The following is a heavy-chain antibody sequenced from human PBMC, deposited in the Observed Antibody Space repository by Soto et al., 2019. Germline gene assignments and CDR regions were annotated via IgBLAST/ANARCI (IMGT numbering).Heavy chain of an antibody. Sequence: PSETLSLTCTVSGGSISSGGYYWSWIRQHPGKGLEWIGYIYYSGSTYYNPSLKSRVTISVDTSKNQLSLKLSSVTAADTAVYYCARGRKGVVDIWGQGTMVTVSS. CDR3: ARGRKGVVDI. CDR1: GGSISSGGYY. J-gene: IGHJ3*02. CDR2: IYYSGST. V-gene: IGHV4-31*03. D-gene: IGHD3-10*01.